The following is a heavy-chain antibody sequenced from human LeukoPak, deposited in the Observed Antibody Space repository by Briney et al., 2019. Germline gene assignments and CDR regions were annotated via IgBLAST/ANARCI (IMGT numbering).Heavy chain of an antibody. J-gene: IGHJ4*02. V-gene: IGHV3-7*03. Sequence: GGSLRLSCAASGFMFSSNWMSWVRLAPGKGLEWVANIKEDGTETYYVDSVKGRFTISRDNAKNSLYLQMNNLRVEDTAVYYCAKEGRSLQTYWGQGTLVTVSS. CDR1: GFMFSSNW. D-gene: IGHD5-24*01. CDR2: IKEDGTET. CDR3: AKEGRSLQTY.